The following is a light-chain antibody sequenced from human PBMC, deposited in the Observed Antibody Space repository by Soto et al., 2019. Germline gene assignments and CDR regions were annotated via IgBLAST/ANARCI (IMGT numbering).Light chain of an antibody. V-gene: IGKV1-39*01. J-gene: IGKJ2*01. CDR3: QKSYSNLYT. CDR1: QSISSY. CDR2: AAS. Sequence: DIQMTQSPSSLSASVGDRVTITCRASQSISSYLNWYQQKPGKAPKLLIYAASSLQSGVPSRFSGSGSGTDFTLTISSLQPEDFATYYCQKSYSNLYTFGQGTKLEIK.